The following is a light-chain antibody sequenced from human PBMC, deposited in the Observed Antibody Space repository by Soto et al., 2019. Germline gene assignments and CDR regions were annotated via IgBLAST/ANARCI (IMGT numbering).Light chain of an antibody. CDR3: QQRSNWLT. CDR1: QSVSSY. CDR2: DAS. V-gene: IGKV3-11*01. Sequence: EIVLTQSPATLSLSPGERATLSCRASQSVSSYLAWYQQKPGQAPRLLIYDASNRATGIPDRFSGSGSGTDFTLTISSLEPEEFAVYYCQQRSNWLTFGGGTKVEIK. J-gene: IGKJ4*01.